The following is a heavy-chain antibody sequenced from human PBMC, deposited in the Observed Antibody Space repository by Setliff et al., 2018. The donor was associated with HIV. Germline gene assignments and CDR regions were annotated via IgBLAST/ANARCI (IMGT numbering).Heavy chain of an antibody. CDR1: GFTFSSYE. D-gene: IGHD6-6*01. V-gene: IGHV3-48*03. Sequence: GGSLRLSCAASGFTFSSYEMDWFRQAPGKGLEWVSYITGSSDTIYYADSVKGRFTISRDNAKNSLYLQMNTLKSEDTAVYHCARDPTGGAARFDYWGQGTLVTVSS. J-gene: IGHJ4*02. CDR2: ITGSSDTI. CDR3: ARDPTGGAARFDY.